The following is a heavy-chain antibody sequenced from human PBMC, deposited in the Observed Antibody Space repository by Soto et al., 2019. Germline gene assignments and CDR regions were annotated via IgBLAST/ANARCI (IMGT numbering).Heavy chain of an antibody. D-gene: IGHD5-12*01. Sequence: PSETLSLTCTVSGDSISSYYWSWIREPPGKGLEWIGYIFYSGSTNYNPSLKSRVTISMDTSKNQFSLKLSSVTAADTAVYYCARGRGHSGYGTEGLFDYWGQGTLVTVSS. V-gene: IGHV4-59*08. J-gene: IGHJ4*02. CDR3: ARGRGHSGYGTEGLFDY. CDR2: IFYSGST. CDR1: GDSISSYY.